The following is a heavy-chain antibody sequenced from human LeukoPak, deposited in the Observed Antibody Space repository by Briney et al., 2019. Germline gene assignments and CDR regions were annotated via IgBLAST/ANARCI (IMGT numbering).Heavy chain of an antibody. CDR1: GGSISSSNFY. CDR3: ARAISSGWYPDAFDI. D-gene: IGHD6-19*01. V-gene: IGHV4-39*01. CDR2: IYYGGST. J-gene: IGHJ3*02. Sequence: SETLSLTCTVSGGSISSSNFYWGWIRQPPGKGLEWIGSIYYGGSTYYNPSLKSRVTISVVTPKNQFSLKLSSVTAADTAVYYCARAISSGWYPDAFDIWGQGTMVTVSS.